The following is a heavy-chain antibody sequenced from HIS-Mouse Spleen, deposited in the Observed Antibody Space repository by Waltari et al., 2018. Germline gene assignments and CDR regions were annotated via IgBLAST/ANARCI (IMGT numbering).Heavy chain of an antibody. J-gene: IGHJ2*01. V-gene: IGHV4-39*07. D-gene: IGHD6-13*01. CDR3: AREIPYSSSWYDWYFDL. CDR1: GRPISSTSYY. Sequence: QLQLQESGPGLVKPSETLSLTCTFSGRPISSTSYYWGWIRQPPGKGLEWIGSIYYSGSTYYNPYLKSRVTISVDTSKNQFSLKLSSVTAADTAVYYCAREIPYSSSWYDWYFDLWGRGTLVTVYS. CDR2: IYYSGST.